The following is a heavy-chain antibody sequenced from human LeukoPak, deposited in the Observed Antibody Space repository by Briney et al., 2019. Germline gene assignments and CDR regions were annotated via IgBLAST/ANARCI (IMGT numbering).Heavy chain of an antibody. CDR2: INPSGGST. D-gene: IGHD5-12*01. V-gene: IGHV1-46*01. J-gene: IGHJ4*02. CDR3: ARDPNIVATTNFDY. Sequence: ASVKVSCKAFGYTSTSNYMHWVRQAPGQGPEWMGIINPSGGSTSYAQKFQGRVTMTRDTSTSTVYMELSSLRSEDTAVYYCARDPNIVATTNFDYWGQGTLVTVSS. CDR1: GYTSTSNY.